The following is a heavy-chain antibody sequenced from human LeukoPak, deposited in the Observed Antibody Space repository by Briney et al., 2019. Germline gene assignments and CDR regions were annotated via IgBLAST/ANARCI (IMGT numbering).Heavy chain of an antibody. Sequence: ASVKVSCKASGYTFTSYDINWVRQATGQGLEWMGWMNPNSGNTGYAQKFQGRVTITRNTSISTAYMELSSLRSEDTAVYYCARRTHYYYYYYMDVWGKGTTVTVSS. V-gene: IGHV1-8*03. J-gene: IGHJ6*03. CDR2: MNPNSGNT. CDR3: ARRTHYYYYYYMDV. CDR1: GYTFTSYD.